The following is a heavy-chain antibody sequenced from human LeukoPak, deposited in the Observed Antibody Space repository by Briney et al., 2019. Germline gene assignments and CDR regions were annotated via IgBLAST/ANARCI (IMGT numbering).Heavy chain of an antibody. J-gene: IGHJ6*02. D-gene: IGHD1-1*01. V-gene: IGHV3-66*01. CDR3: ARDPGSPGGTTPYYGMDV. CDR2: IYSGGST. CDR1: GFTVSSNY. Sequence: PGGSLRLSCAASGFTVSSNYMSWVRQAPGKGLEWVSVIYSGGSTYYADSVKGRFTISRDNSKNTLYLQMNSLRAEDTAVYYCARDPGSPGGTTPYYGMDVWGQGTTVTVSS.